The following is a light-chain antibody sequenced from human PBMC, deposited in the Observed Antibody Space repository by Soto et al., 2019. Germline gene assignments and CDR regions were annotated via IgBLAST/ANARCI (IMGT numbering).Light chain of an antibody. Sequence: EIVMTQSPATLSVSPGEGVTLSCRASQNINSNLAWYKQKPGQVPSLLIYGASTRATGIPARVGGSGSGTEFTLTISSLQSEDFAIYYCQQYKYWPLAFGGGTKVDIK. CDR1: QNINSN. V-gene: IGKV3-15*01. CDR3: QQYKYWPLA. CDR2: GAS. J-gene: IGKJ4*01.